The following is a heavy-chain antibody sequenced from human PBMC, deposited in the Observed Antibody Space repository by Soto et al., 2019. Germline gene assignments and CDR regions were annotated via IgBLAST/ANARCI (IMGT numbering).Heavy chain of an antibody. CDR2: IWYDGSNK. Sequence: GGSLRLSCAASGFTFSGYGMHWVRQAPGKGLEWVAVIWYDGSNKYYADSVKGRFTISRDNSKNTLYLQMNSLRAEDTDVYYCAREGYCSSTSCPTTSVYYYGMDVWGQGTTVTVSS. CDR1: GFTFSGYG. V-gene: IGHV3-33*01. J-gene: IGHJ6*02. CDR3: AREGYCSSTSCPTTSVYYYGMDV. D-gene: IGHD2-2*01.